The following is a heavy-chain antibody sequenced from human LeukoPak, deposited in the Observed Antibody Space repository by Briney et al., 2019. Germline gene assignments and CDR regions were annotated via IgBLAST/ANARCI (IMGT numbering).Heavy chain of an antibody. D-gene: IGHD6-13*01. CDR3: ARGYSSTWATGY. Sequence: GGSLRLSCAASGLTFSSYSMTWVRQSPGKGLEWVSSISSGGTYIYYADSLKGRFTISRDNAKNSLYLQMNSLRAEDTAVYYCARGYSSTWATGYWGQGTLVTVSS. CDR1: GLTFSSYS. V-gene: IGHV3-21*01. CDR2: ISSGGTYI. J-gene: IGHJ4*02.